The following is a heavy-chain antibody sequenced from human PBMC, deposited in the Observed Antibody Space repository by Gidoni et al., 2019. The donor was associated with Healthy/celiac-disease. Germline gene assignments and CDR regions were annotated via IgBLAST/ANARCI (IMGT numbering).Heavy chain of an antibody. Sequence: QVQLVESGGGVVQPGRSLRLSCAASGFTFSSYGMHWVRQAPGKGLEWVAVIWYDGSNKYYADSVKGRFTISRDNSKNTLYLQMNSLRAEDTAVYYCAMVSGNYGSGERDDAFDIWGQGTMVTVSS. CDR2: IWYDGSNK. CDR3: AMVSGNYGSGERDDAFDI. V-gene: IGHV3-33*01. J-gene: IGHJ3*02. CDR1: GFTFSSYG. D-gene: IGHD3-10*01.